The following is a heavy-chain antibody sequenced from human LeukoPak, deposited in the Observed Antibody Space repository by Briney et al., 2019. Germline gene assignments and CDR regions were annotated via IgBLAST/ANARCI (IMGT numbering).Heavy chain of an antibody. CDR3: ARMWSIVAGHFDY. J-gene: IGHJ4*02. V-gene: IGHV1-2*02. CDR2: INPNSGGT. D-gene: IGHD3-22*01. CDR1: GYTFTGYY. Sequence: ASVKVSCKASGYTFTGYYMHWVRQAPGQGLECMGWINPNSGGTNYAQKFQGRVTMTRDTSISTAYMELSRLRSDDTAVYYCARMWSIVAGHFDYWGQGTLVTVPS.